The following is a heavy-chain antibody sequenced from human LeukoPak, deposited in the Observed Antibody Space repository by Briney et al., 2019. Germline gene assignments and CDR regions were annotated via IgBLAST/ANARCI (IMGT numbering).Heavy chain of an antibody. D-gene: IGHD3-22*01. V-gene: IGHV1-69*04. CDR1: GGTFSSYA. J-gene: IGHJ5*02. CDR2: IIPILGIA. CDR3: ARAAGYYYDSSGYYYLGP. Sequence: SVKVSCKASGGTFSSYAISWVRQAPGQGLEWMGRIIPILGIANYAQKFQGRVTITADKSTSTAYMELSSLRSEDTAVYYCARAAGYYYDSSGYYYLGPWGQGTLVTVSS.